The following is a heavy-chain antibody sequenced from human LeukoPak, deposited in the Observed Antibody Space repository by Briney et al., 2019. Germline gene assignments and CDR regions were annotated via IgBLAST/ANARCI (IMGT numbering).Heavy chain of an antibody. Sequence: GGSLRLSCAASGFTFSSYSMNWVRQAPGKGLEWVSYISSSSSTIYYADSVKGRFTISRDNAKNSLYLQMNSLRAEDTAVYYCAKDTDYGDYAHLGYWGQGTLVTVSS. V-gene: IGHV3-48*01. J-gene: IGHJ4*02. CDR1: GFTFSSYS. CDR3: AKDTDYGDYAHLGY. D-gene: IGHD4-17*01. CDR2: ISSSSSTI.